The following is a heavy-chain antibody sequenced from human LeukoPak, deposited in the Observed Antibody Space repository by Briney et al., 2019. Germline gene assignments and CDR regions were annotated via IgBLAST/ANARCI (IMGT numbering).Heavy chain of an antibody. CDR2: ISGSGGST. CDR1: GFTFSSYA. J-gene: IGHJ4*02. Sequence: PGGSLRLSCTASGFTFSSYAMSWVRQAPGKGLEWVSAISGSGGSTYYADSVKGRFTISRDNSKNTLYLQMNSLRAEDTAVYYCAKGPRRGDMVPLTWGQGTLVTVSS. CDR3: AKGPRRGDMVPLT. D-gene: IGHD3-10*01. V-gene: IGHV3-23*01.